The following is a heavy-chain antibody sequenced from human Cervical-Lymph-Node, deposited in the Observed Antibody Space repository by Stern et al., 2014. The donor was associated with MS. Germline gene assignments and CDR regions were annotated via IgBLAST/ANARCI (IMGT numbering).Heavy chain of an antibody. V-gene: IGHV3-11*01. CDR2: ISSSGSTI. CDR1: GFTFSDYY. D-gene: IGHD3-3*01. J-gene: IGHJ4*02. Sequence: VHLVESGGGLVKPGGSLRLSCAASGFTFSDYYMSWIRQAPGKGMEWVSYISSSGSTIYYADSVKGRFTISRDNAKNSLYLQMNSLRAEDTAVYYCARTPYYDAYYFDYWGQGTLVTVSS. CDR3: ARTPYYDAYYFDY.